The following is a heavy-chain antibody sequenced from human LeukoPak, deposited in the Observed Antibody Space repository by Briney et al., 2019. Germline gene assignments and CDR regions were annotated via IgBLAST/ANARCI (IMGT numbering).Heavy chain of an antibody. D-gene: IGHD6-19*01. CDR1: GYTFTSYE. CDR2: MNPNSGNT. V-gene: IGHV1-8*01. CDR3: AGYSSGWHYYYMDV. J-gene: IGHJ6*03. Sequence: ASVKVSCKASGYTFTSYEINWVRQATGQGLEWMGWMNPNSGNTGYAQKFQGRVTMTRNTSISTAYMELSSLRSEDTAVYYCAGYSSGWHYYYMDVWGKGTTVTVSS.